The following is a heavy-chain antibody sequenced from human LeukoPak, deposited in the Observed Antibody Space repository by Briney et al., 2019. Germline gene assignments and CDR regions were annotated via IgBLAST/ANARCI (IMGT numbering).Heavy chain of an antibody. CDR3: ARRGIWDLQIGNWFGP. J-gene: IGHJ5*02. CDR2: IYSSGNS. Sequence: PSETLSLTCSLSGDSITTNSYWWGWIRQSPGKGLEWIGSIYSSGNSYYNPSLKSRATISPDTSQNQYSLRLTSVTAADTAVYYCARRGIWDLQIGNWFGPWGQGILVTVSS. D-gene: IGHD3-16*01. CDR1: GDSITTNSYW. V-gene: IGHV4-39*01.